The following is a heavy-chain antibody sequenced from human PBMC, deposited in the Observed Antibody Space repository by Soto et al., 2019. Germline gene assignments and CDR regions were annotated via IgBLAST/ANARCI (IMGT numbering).Heavy chain of an antibody. CDR2: IIPILGIA. Sequence: QVQLVQSGAEVKKPGSSVKVSCKASGGTFSSYTISWVRQAPGQGLEWMGRIIPILGIANYAQKFQGRVTITADKSTSTAYMELSSLRSEDTAVYYCATEQTRDIVVVPAAIDYWGQGTLVTVSS. J-gene: IGHJ4*02. CDR3: ATEQTRDIVVVPAAIDY. V-gene: IGHV1-69*02. CDR1: GGTFSSYT. D-gene: IGHD2-2*01.